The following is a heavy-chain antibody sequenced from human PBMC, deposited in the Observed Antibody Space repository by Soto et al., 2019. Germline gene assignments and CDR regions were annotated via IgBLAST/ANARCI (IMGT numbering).Heavy chain of an antibody. CDR3: AKGREHTMFGVDTLFDY. J-gene: IGHJ4*02. D-gene: IGHD3-3*01. Sequence: EVQLLESGGGLVQPGGSLRLSCAASGFRFSSYAMSRVRQAPGKGLEWVSVISGNGGTTYYADSAKGRFTISRDNSESMLYLQMNSLRPEDTAIYYCAKGREHTMFGVDTLFDYWGQGTLLTVSS. CDR2: ISGNGGTT. CDR1: GFRFSSYA. V-gene: IGHV3-23*01.